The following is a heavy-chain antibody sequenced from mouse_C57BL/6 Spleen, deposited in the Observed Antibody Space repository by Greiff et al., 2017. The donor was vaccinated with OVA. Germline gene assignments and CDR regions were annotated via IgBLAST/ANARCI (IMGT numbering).Heavy chain of an antibody. CDR3: ARDYYGSRAY. J-gene: IGHJ3*01. D-gene: IGHD1-1*01. V-gene: IGHV1-64*01. CDR2: IHPNSGST. Sequence: QVQLQQSGAELVKPGASVKLSCKASGYTFTSYWMHWVKQRPGQGLEWIGMIHPNSGSTNYNEKFKSKATLTVDKSSSTAYMQLSSLTSEDSAVYYCARDYYGSRAYWGQGTLVTVSA. CDR1: GYTFTSYW.